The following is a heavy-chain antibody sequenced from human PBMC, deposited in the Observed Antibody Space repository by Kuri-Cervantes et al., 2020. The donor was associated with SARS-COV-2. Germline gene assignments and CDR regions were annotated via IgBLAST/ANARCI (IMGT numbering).Heavy chain of an antibody. CDR3: ARGANYDYVWGSYRYGPKNRKPFDY. CDR1: GGSFSGYY. Sequence: SETLSLTCAVYGGSFSGYYWSWIRQPPGKGLEWIGEINHSGSTNYNPSLKSRVTISVDTSKNQFSLKLSSVTAADTAVYYCARGANYDYVWGSYRYGPKNRKPFDYWGQGTLVTVSS. J-gene: IGHJ4*02. CDR2: INHSGST. D-gene: IGHD3-16*02. V-gene: IGHV4-34*01.